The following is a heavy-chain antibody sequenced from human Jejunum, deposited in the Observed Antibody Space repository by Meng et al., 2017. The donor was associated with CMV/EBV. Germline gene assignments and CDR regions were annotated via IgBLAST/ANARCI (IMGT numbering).Heavy chain of an antibody. Sequence: KASGYTFSNYGFTWVRRAPGQGLEWMGYISPYNDNANYAQKFQGRVTMTRDTSTNTAYMELRSLRADDTAVYYCARVFGVAYFDSWGQGTPVTVSS. CDR1: GYTFSNYG. D-gene: IGHD3-3*01. V-gene: IGHV1-18*01. CDR3: ARVFGVAYFDS. CDR2: ISPYNDNA. J-gene: IGHJ4*02.